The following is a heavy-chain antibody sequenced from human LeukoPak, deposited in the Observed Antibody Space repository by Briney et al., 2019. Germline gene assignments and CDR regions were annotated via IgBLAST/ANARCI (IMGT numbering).Heavy chain of an antibody. CDR3: AREDCSGGSCREY. V-gene: IGHV4-30-2*01. Sequence: SETLSLTCAVSGGSISSGGYSCSWIRQPPAKALEWIGYIYHSGSTYYNPSLKSRVTISVDRSKDQFSLKLSSVTAADTAVYYCAREDCSGGSCREYWGQGTLVTVSS. D-gene: IGHD2-15*01. CDR1: GGSISSGGYS. J-gene: IGHJ4*02. CDR2: IYHSGST.